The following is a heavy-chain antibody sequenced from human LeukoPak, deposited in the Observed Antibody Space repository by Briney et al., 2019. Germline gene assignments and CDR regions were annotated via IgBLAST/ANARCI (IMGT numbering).Heavy chain of an antibody. CDR2: ISSSSSTI. J-gene: IGHJ4*02. CDR3: ARGLVYDILSRFDY. CDR1: RYTFSSYS. V-gene: IGHV3-48*01. D-gene: IGHD3-9*01. Sequence: GGSLRLSCAASRYTFSSYSMKWVCQAPGKGLEWVSYISSSSSTIYYADSVKGRFTISRDNAKNSLYLQMNSLRAEDTAVYYCARGLVYDILSRFDYWGQGTLVTVSS.